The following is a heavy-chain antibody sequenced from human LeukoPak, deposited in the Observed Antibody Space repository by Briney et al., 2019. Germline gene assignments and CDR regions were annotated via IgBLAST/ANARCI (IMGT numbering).Heavy chain of an antibody. J-gene: IGHJ4*02. CDR3: ARDDVDTPTLDY. Sequence: PSETLSLTCTVSGGSISSSAYYWGWIRRPPGKGLEWIGSIHSSGSTNYNPSLKSRVTMSVDTSRNQLSLKFNSVTAADTAVYYCARDDVDTPTLDYLGQGTLVTVSS. D-gene: IGHD5-18*01. CDR1: GGSISSSAYY. V-gene: IGHV4-39*07. CDR2: IHSSGST.